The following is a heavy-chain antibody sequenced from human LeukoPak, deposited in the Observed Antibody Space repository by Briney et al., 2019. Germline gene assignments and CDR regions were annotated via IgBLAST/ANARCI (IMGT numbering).Heavy chain of an antibody. D-gene: IGHD3-10*01. J-gene: IGHJ4*02. Sequence: ASVKVSCKASGYTFTGYYMHWVRQAPGQGLEWMGWINPNRGGTNYAQKFQGWVTMTRDTSISTAYMELSRLRSDDTAVYYCARDNRGILWFGAPRLFYFDYWGQGTLVTVSS. CDR3: ARDNRGILWFGAPRLFYFDY. V-gene: IGHV1-2*04. CDR1: GYTFTGYY. CDR2: INPNRGGT.